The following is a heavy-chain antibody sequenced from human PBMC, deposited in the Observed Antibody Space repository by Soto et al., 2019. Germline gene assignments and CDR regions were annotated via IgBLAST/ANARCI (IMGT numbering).Heavy chain of an antibody. CDR1: GFTFKNYN. J-gene: IGHJ4*02. Sequence: EVQLVESGGGLVKPGESLRLSCVASGFTFKNYNMNWVRQAPGKGLEWVSSIGGTDTFTYYADSVKGRFSISRDNAKSSLFLQMYSLRAGDMAVYFCVRDGSLLGLTRWGQGTLVTVSS. D-gene: IGHD3-10*01. CDR2: IGGTDTFT. CDR3: VRDGSLLGLTR. V-gene: IGHV3-21*06.